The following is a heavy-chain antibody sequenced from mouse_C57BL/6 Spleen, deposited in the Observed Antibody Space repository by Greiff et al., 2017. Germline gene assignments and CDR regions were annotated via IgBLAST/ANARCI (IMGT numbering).Heavy chain of an antibody. J-gene: IGHJ2*01. V-gene: IGHV1-74*01. Sequence: QVQLQQPGAELVKPGASVKVSCKASGYTFTSYWMHWVKQRPGQGLEWIGRIHPSDSDTNYNQKFKGKATLTVDTSSSTASMQLSSLTSEDSAVYYCAKGLGDYDHYFDYWGQGTTLTVSS. CDR3: AKGLGDYDHYFDY. CDR1: GYTFTSYW. D-gene: IGHD2-4*01. CDR2: IHPSDSDT.